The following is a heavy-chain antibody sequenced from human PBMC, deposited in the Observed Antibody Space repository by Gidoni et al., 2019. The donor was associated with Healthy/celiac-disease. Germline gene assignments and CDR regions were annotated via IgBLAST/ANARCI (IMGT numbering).Heavy chain of an antibody. J-gene: IGHJ6*02. CDR3: ARWLITFGGVIVMGYYYGMDV. V-gene: IGHV1-2*02. D-gene: IGHD3-16*02. Sequence: QVQLVQSGAVVTNAGASVNSSFHASCHTFLGSFIHCVGQAPGQGLEWMGWINPKSGDTNYAQKLQGRVTMARDASISTAYMELSRLRSDDTAVYYCARWLITFGGVIVMGYYYGMDVWGQGTTVTVSS. CDR1: CHTFLGSF. CDR2: INPKSGDT.